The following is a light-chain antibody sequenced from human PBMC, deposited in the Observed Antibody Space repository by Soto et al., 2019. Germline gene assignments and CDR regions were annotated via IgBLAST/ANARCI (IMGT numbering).Light chain of an antibody. CDR3: QQYNNWPRT. Sequence: IVMTQSPSTLSVSPGERATLSCRASQSVSSSLAWYQQRPGQAPRLLIYGASTRATGVPARFSGSGSGTEFTLTISSLQFEDFAVYYCQQYNNWPRTFGQGTKVDIK. J-gene: IGKJ1*01. CDR2: GAS. CDR1: QSVSSS. V-gene: IGKV3-15*01.